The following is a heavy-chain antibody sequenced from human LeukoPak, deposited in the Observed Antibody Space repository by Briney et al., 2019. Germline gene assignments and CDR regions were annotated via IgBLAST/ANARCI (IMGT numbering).Heavy chain of an antibody. CDR1: GGTFSSYA. CDR2: IIPIFGTA. CDR3: ARSNYDFWSGYSRGAFYYYYYMDV. V-gene: IGHV1-69*05. Sequence: WASVEVSCKASGGTFSSYAISWVRQAPGQGLEWMGGIIPIFGTANYAQKFQGRVTITTDESTSTAYMELSSLRSEDTAVYYCARSNYDFWSGYSRGAFYYYYYMDVWGKGTTVTVSS. J-gene: IGHJ6*03. D-gene: IGHD3-3*01.